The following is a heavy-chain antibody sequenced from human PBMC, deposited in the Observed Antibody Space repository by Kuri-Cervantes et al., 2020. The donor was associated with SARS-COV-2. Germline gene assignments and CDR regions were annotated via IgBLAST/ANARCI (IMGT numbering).Heavy chain of an antibody. V-gene: IGHV3-30*01. D-gene: IGHD2-21*02. Sequence: GGSLRLSCAAPGFTFSSYAMHWVRQAPGKGLEWVAVISYDGSNKYYADSVKGRFTISRDNSKNTLYLQMNSLRAEDTAVYYCARDLHIVVVTATHYYYYGMDVWGQGTTVTVSS. CDR3: ARDLHIVVVTATHYYYYGMDV. CDR2: ISYDGSNK. CDR1: GFTFSSYA. J-gene: IGHJ6*02.